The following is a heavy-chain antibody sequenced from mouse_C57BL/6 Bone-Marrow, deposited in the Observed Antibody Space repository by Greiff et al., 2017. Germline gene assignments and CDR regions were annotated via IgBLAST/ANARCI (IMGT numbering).Heavy chain of an antibody. CDR3: ARLRLTYDCARDY. V-gene: IGHV1-82*01. D-gene: IGHD5-1*01. J-gene: IGHJ4*01. Sequence: VQLQESGPELVKPGASVKISCKASGYAFSSSWMNWVKQRPGKGLEWIGRIYPGDGDTHYNGKFKGKATLTADKSSSTAYMQLSSLTSGDSSVYFGARLRLTYDCARDYWGQGTSVTVSS. CDR1: GYAFSSSW. CDR2: IYPGDGDT.